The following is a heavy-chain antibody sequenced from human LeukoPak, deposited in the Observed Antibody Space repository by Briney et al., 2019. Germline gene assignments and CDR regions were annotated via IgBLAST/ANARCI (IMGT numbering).Heavy chain of an antibody. CDR3: ARPTIAAAARIYYGMDV. J-gene: IGHJ6*02. Sequence: QPGGSLRLSCAASGFTFSSYAMHWVRQAPGKGLEWVAVISYDGSNKYYADSVKGRFTISRDNAKNSLYLQMNSLRAEDTAVYYCARPTIAAAARIYYGMDVWGQGTTVTVSS. CDR2: ISYDGSNK. D-gene: IGHD6-13*01. V-gene: IGHV3-30*04. CDR1: GFTFSSYA.